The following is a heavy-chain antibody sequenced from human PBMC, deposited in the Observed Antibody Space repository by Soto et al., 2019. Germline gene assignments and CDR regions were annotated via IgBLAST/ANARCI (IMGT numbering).Heavy chain of an antibody. CDR2: MYYSGRT. J-gene: IGHJ6*02. CDR1: GASISSSNYY. Sequence: SETLSLTCTVSGASISSSNYYWGWIRQPPGRGLEWIGTMYYSGRTCYNPSLKSRVTTSVDTSKNQFSLKLSAVTATDTAVYYCARHGNTVTTGYYYGMDVWGQGTTVTVSS. D-gene: IGHD4-17*01. CDR3: ARHGNTVTTGYYYGMDV. V-gene: IGHV4-39*01.